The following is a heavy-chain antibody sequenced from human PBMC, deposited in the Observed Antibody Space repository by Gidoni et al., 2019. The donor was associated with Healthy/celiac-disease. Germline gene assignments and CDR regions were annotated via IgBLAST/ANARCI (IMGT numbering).Heavy chain of an antibody. CDR3: ARVGGGSSQDAFDI. CDR1: GFPFRSYW. D-gene: IGHD2-15*01. V-gene: IGHV3-7*01. Sequence: EVQLVESGGGLVQPGGSLRLSCAASGFPFRSYWMSWVRQAPGKGLEWVANIKQDGSEKYYVDSVKGRFTISRDNAKNSLYLQMNSLRAEDTAVYYCARVGGGSSQDAFDIWGQGTMVTVSS. CDR2: IKQDGSEK. J-gene: IGHJ3*02.